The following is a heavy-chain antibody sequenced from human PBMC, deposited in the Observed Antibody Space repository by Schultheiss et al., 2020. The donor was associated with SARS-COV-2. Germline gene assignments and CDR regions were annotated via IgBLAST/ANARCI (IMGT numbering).Heavy chain of an antibody. J-gene: IGHJ4*02. Sequence: SETLSLTCAVYGGSFSGYYWSWIRQPPGKGLEWIGEINHSGSTNYNPSLKSRVTISVDTSKNQFSLKLSSVTAADTAVYYCARGLGYCSSTSCYTTYYFDYWGQGTLVTVSS. V-gene: IGHV4-34*01. CDR2: INHSGST. CDR1: GGSFSGYY. CDR3: ARGLGYCSSTSCYTTYYFDY. D-gene: IGHD2-2*02.